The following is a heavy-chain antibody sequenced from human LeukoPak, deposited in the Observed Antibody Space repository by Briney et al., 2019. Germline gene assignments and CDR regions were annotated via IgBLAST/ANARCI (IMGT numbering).Heavy chain of an antibody. J-gene: IGHJ4*02. V-gene: IGHV3-21*01. CDR2: VSTGSNYI. CDR3: ARDGGGNLEWLSHFDY. CDR1: GFTFSSYS. Sequence: GGSLRLSCTASGFTFSSYSLNWVRQAPGKGLEWVSSVSTGSNYIYYADSVKGRFTISRGNDKNSLCLQMNSLRVEDTAVYYCARDGGGNLEWLSHFDYWGQGTLVTVSS. D-gene: IGHD3-3*01.